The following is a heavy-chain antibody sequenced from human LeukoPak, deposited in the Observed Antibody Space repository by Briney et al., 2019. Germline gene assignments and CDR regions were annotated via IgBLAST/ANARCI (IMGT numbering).Heavy chain of an antibody. Sequence: PSETLSLTCTVSGGSISSSDHFLGWIRQSPGKGLEWIGSLYYTGSAYYSPSLKSRVTILVDTSKNQCSLRLTSVTAADTDVYYCARGFSALVGSGNWFDSWGQGTLVTVSS. CDR2: LYYTGSA. CDR3: ARGFSALVGSGNWFDS. D-gene: IGHD2-15*01. V-gene: IGHV4-39*01. CDR1: GGSISSSDHF. J-gene: IGHJ5*01.